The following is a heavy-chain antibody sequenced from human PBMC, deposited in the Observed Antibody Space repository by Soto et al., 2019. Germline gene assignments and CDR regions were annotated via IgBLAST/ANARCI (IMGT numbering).Heavy chain of an antibody. CDR1: GITFDDHY. Sequence: GGSLRLSCAASGITFDDHYMDWVRQAPGKGLEWVGRSRNKANSYTTQYAASVKGRFTISRDDSKNSLYLQMNSLKAEDTAVNYCAPSIVAPGTLDYWGQGTLVTVSS. CDR2: SRNKANSYTT. D-gene: IGHD6-13*01. V-gene: IGHV3-72*01. CDR3: APSIVAPGTLDY. J-gene: IGHJ4*02.